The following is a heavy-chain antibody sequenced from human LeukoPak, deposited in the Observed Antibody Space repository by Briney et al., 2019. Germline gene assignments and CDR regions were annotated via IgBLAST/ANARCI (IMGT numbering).Heavy chain of an antibody. J-gene: IGHJ5*02. CDR2: IYYSGST. Sequence: PSVTLSLTCTVSGGSISSSSYYWGWIRQAPGKGLEWIGSIYYSGSTYYNPSLKSRVTISVDTSKNQFSLKLSSVTAADTAVYYCAIEKVAMGSGEDWFDPWGQGTLVTVSS. CDR1: GGSISSSSYY. CDR3: AIEKVAMGSGEDWFDP. V-gene: IGHV4-39*01. D-gene: IGHD3-10*01.